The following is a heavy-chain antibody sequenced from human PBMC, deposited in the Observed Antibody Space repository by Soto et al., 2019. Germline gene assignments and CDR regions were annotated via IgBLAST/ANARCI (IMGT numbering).Heavy chain of an antibody. CDR2: IVVGSGNT. D-gene: IGHD3-3*01. CDR1: GFTFTSSA. CDR3: AASSYDFWSGYYWPPPHGMDV. J-gene: IGHJ6*02. Sequence: ASVKVSCKASGFTFTSSAVQWVRQARGQRLEWIGWIVVGSGNTNYAQKFRERVTITRDMSTSTAYMELSSLRSEDTAVYYCAASSYDFWSGYYWPPPHGMDVWGQGTTVTVSS. V-gene: IGHV1-58*01.